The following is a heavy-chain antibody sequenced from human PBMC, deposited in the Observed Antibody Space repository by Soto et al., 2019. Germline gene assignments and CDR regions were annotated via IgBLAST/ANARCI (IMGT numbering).Heavy chain of an antibody. Sequence: QVQLVESGGGVVQPGRSLRLSCAASGFTFSSYGMHWVRQAPGKGLEWVAVISYDGSNKYYADSVKGRFTISRDNSKNTLYLQMNSLSAEDTAVYYCAKDRARYCGGGSCYSIFDYGGQGTLVTVSS. D-gene: IGHD2-15*01. CDR3: AKDRARYCGGGSCYSIFDY. CDR1: GFTFSSYG. CDR2: ISYDGSNK. V-gene: IGHV3-30*18. J-gene: IGHJ4*02.